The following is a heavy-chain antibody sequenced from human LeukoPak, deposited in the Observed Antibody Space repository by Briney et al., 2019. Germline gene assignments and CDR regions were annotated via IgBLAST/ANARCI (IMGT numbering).Heavy chain of an antibody. CDR2: ISSSSSYI. V-gene: IGHV3-21*01. J-gene: IGHJ4*02. CDR1: GFTFSSYS. CDR3: AGAVAGRGVYVY. D-gene: IGHD6-19*01. Sequence: GGSLRLSCAASGFTFSSYSMNWVHQAPGKGLEWVSSISSSSSYIYYADSVKGRFTISRDNAKNSLYLQMNSLRAEDTAVYYCAGAVAGRGVYVYWGQGTLVTVSS.